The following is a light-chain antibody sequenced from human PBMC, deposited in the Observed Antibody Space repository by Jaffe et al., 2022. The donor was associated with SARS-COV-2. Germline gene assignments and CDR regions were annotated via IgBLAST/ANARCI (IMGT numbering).Light chain of an antibody. CDR1: QSVSSNY. CDR3: QQYGGSPPYT. V-gene: IGKV3-20*01. Sequence: EIVLTQSPGTLSLSPGERATLSCRASQSVSSNYLAWYQQKPGQAPRLVIYDTFKRATGIPDRFSGSGSGTDFTLTISRLEPEDFAVYYCQQYGGSPPYTFGQGTNLEIK. J-gene: IGKJ2*01. CDR2: DTF.